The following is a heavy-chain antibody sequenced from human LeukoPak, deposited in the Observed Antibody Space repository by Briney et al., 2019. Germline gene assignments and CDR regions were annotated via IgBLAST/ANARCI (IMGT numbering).Heavy chain of an antibody. J-gene: IGHJ4*02. CDR1: AFPFSNYA. D-gene: IGHD2-15*01. CDR2: ISFDGGKI. Sequence: PGTSLRLSCTASAFPFSNYAMNWVRQTPGKGLEWAALISFDGGKIYYADSMKGRFTISRDNSKNTLFLQMNSLTVEDTAVYYCARDPAKGAATYFDYWGQGTLVTVSS. CDR3: ARDPAKGAATYFDY. V-gene: IGHV3-30*04.